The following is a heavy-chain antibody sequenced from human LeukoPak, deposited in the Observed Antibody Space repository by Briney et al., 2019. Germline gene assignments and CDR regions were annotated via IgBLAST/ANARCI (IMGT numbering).Heavy chain of an antibody. CDR3: VSFYETY. V-gene: IGHV3-74*01. Sequence: HSGGSLRLSCAASGNYWMHWVRQAPGKGLVWVSHINSDGSWTSYADSVKGRFTFSKDNAKNTVYLQMNNLRAEDTAVYYCVSFYETYWGRGTLVTVSS. J-gene: IGHJ4*02. D-gene: IGHD2-2*01. CDR2: INSDGSWT. CDR1: GNYW.